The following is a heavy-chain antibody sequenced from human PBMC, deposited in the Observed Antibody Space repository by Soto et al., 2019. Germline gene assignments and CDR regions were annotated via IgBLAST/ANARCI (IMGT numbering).Heavy chain of an antibody. J-gene: IGHJ4*02. D-gene: IGHD1-1*01. Sequence: GSLRLSCAASGFTFTAYSMSWVRQAPGRGLEWVSSISSSSNYIYYADSVKGRFTISRDNAKNSLYLQMSSLRAEDTAVYFCARADYWKNFDCWGQGTLVTVSS. V-gene: IGHV3-21*01. CDR3: ARADYWKNFDC. CDR1: GFTFTAYS. CDR2: ISSSSNYI.